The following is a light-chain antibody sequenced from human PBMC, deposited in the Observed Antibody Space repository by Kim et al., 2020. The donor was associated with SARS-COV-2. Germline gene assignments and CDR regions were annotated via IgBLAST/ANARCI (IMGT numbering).Light chain of an antibody. V-gene: IGLV6-57*04. CDR2: EDN. J-gene: IGLJ3*02. CDR3: HSYDILTQV. Sequence: NFMLTQPHSVSESPGKTITLSCTRSGGSIAANFVQWNQQRPGSAPTTVIYEDNRRPSGVSNRFSAFIDSSSNSASLTISGLRPEDEAHFFCHSYDILTQVFGGGTQLTVL. CDR1: GGSIAANF.